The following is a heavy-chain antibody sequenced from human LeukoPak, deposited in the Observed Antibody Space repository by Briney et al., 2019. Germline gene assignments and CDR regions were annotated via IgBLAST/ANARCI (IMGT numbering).Heavy chain of an antibody. CDR1: GFTFDDYA. Sequence: GGSLRLSCAASGFTFDDYAMHWVRQAPGKGLEWVSGISWNSGSIGYADSVKGRFTISRDNAKNSLYLQMNSLRAEDTALYYCAKDRVGGLLSGGSSGNWFDPWGQGTLVTVSS. V-gene: IGHV3-9*01. CDR2: ISWNSGSI. J-gene: IGHJ5*02. D-gene: IGHD2-21*02. CDR3: AKDRVGGLLSGGSSGNWFDP.